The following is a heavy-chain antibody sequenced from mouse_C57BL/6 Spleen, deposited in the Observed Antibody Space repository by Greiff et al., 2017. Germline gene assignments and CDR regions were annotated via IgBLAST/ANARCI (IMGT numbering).Heavy chain of an antibody. D-gene: IGHD2-5*01. CDR2: IHPNSGST. Sequence: QVQLQQPGAELVMPGASVKLSCKASGYTFTSYWMHWVKQRPGQGLEWIGMIHPNSGSTNYNEKFKSKATLTVDKSSSTAYMHLSSLTSEDSAVXDCESRAAYYSNDAIDYWGQGTSVTVSS. CDR1: GYTFTSYW. CDR3: ESRAAYYSNDAIDY. J-gene: IGHJ4*01. V-gene: IGHV1-64*01.